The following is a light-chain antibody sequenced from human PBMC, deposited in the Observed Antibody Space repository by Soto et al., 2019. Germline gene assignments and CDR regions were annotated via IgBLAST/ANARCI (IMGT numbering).Light chain of an antibody. Sequence: SFLALPASGSGSPGQSITISCSGTTSDVGGYNLVSWYQQHTAKAPKLLIYEGTQRPSGVSSRFSGSKSGNTASLTISGLQAEDEADYYCSSYASSSSYVFGTGTKVTVL. CDR3: SSYASSSSYV. CDR1: TSDVGGYNL. CDR2: EGT. V-gene: IGLV2-23*01. J-gene: IGLJ1*01.